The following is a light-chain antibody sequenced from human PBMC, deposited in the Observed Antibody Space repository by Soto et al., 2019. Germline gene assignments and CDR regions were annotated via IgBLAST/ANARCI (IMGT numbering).Light chain of an antibody. CDR2: GAS. Sequence: DIQMTQSPSSLSASVGDRVTITCRASQDIGSDLGWYQQKPGKVPKRLIYGASSLQSGVPSRFSGTGSGTEFTLTISSLQPEDFATYYCLQHNSYPPTFGQGTRLEIK. CDR3: LQHNSYPPT. J-gene: IGKJ5*01. V-gene: IGKV1-17*01. CDR1: QDIGSD.